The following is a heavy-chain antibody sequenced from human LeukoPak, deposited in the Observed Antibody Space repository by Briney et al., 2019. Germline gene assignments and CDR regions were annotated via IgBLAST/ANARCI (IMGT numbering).Heavy chain of an antibody. CDR1: SYSISSGYY. CDR3: ARGLGYCSSTSCYTLDNWFDP. V-gene: IGHV4-38-2*01. J-gene: IGHJ5*02. CDR2: IYHSGST. D-gene: IGHD2-2*02. Sequence: PSETLSLTCAVSSYSISSGYYWGWIRQPPGKGLEWIGSIYHSGSTYYNPSLKSRVTISVDTSKNQFSLKLSSVTAADTAVYYCARGLGYCSSTSCYTLDNWFDPWGQGTLVTVSS.